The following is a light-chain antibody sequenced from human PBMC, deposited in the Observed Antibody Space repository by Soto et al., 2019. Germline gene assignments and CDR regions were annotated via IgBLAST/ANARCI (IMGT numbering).Light chain of an antibody. CDR3: QQYAGSPIT. CDR1: QSVSGS. J-gene: IGKJ5*01. Sequence: EVLLTQSPGTLSLSPGERATLSCRASQSVSGSLAWYQQKPGLAPTLLIFDASGRASGVPDRFIGGGSGTDFTLTIRRLEPEDFEMYFCQQYAGSPITFGQGTRLEIK. V-gene: IGKV3-20*01. CDR2: DAS.